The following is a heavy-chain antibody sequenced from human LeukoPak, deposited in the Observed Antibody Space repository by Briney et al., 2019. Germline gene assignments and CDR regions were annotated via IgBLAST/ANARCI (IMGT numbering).Heavy chain of an antibody. V-gene: IGHV1-2*02. J-gene: IGHJ4*02. CDR3: ARGDGAYVYFDWETRGYYFDY. CDR1: GYTFTGYY. CDR2: INPNSGGT. Sequence: ASVKVSCKASGYTFTGYYMHWVRQAPGQGLEWVGWINPNSGGTNYAQKFQGRVTMTRDTSISTAYMELSRLRSDDTAVYYCARGDGAYVYFDWETRGYYFDYWGQGTLVTVSS. D-gene: IGHD3-9*01.